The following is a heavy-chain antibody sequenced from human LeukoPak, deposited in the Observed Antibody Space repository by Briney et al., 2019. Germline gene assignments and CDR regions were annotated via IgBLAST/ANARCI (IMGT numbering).Heavy chain of an antibody. Sequence: GGSLRLSCAASGFTFSSYAMSWVRQAPGKGLEWVSVIYSGGSTYYADSVKGRFTISRDNSKNTLYLQMNSLRAEDTAVYYCARSNPYFDYWGQGTLVTVSS. J-gene: IGHJ4*02. CDR1: GFTFSSYA. V-gene: IGHV3-53*01. CDR2: IYSGGST. CDR3: ARSNPYFDY.